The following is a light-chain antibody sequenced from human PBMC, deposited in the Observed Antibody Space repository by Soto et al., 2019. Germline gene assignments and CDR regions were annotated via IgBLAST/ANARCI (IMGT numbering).Light chain of an antibody. Sequence: DIQITQSPSSLSASVGDRVTITCRASQGIRIDLGWFQQRPGKAPKRLIYGASSLQSGVPSRFSGSGSGTEFTLTISNMQPEDFANYYCLQHNSFPRTFGQGTKVDIK. CDR3: LQHNSFPRT. J-gene: IGKJ1*01. CDR2: GAS. V-gene: IGKV1-17*02. CDR1: QGIRID.